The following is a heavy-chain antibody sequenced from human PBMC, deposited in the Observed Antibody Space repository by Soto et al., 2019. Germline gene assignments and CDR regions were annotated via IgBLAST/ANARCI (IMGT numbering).Heavy chain of an antibody. D-gene: IGHD3-3*01. CDR1: GGSISSYY. CDR2: IYYSGST. CDR3: ARDFAYYDFAGTESGYYYMDV. J-gene: IGHJ6*03. Sequence: SETLSLTCTVSGGSISSYYWSWIRQPPGKGLEWIGYIYYSGSTNYNPSLKSRVTISVDTSKNQFSLKLSSVTAADTAVYYCARDFAYYDFAGTESGYYYMDVWGKGTTVTVSS. V-gene: IGHV4-59*08.